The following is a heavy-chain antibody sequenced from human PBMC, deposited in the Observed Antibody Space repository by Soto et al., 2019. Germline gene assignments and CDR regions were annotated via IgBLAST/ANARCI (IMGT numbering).Heavy chain of an antibody. CDR1: GFTFSGYW. CDR2: IKQDGGEK. V-gene: IGHV3-7*05. D-gene: IGHD3-22*01. J-gene: IGHJ4*02. Sequence: EVQLVESGGGLVQPGGSLRLSCAASGFTFSGYWMSWVRQAPGKGLEWVANIKQDGGEKFYVDSVKGRFTISRDNARNSLSLQMNNLRAEDPAVYYCARGASSAAFYWGQGTLVTVSS. CDR3: ARGASSAAFY.